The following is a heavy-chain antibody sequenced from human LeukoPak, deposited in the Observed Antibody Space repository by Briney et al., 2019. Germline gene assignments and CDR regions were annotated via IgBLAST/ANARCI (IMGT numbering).Heavy chain of an antibody. D-gene: IGHD5-18*01. J-gene: IGHJ4*02. V-gene: IGHV3-30*04. Sequence: PGGSLRLSCAASGFTFSSCAMHWVRQAPGKGLEWVAVISYDGSNKYYADSVKGRFTISRDNSKNTLYLQMNSLRAEDTAVYYCARDLSAMGDYWGQGTLVTVSS. CDR3: ARDLSAMGDY. CDR1: GFTFSSCA. CDR2: ISYDGSNK.